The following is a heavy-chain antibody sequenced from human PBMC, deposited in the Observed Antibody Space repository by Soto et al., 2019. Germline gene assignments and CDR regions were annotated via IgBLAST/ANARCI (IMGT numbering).Heavy chain of an antibody. CDR1: RFNVSSNY. CDR3: ARDLLNAFDI. CDR2: IYSGGST. Sequence: EVQLVESGGGLVQPGGSLRLSCAASRFNVSSNYMSWVRQAPGKGLEWVSVIYSGGSTYYADSVKGRFTISRDNSKNTLYLQMNSLRAEDKAVYYCARDLLNAFDIWGQGTKVTVSS. V-gene: IGHV3-66*01. D-gene: IGHD1-26*01. J-gene: IGHJ3*02.